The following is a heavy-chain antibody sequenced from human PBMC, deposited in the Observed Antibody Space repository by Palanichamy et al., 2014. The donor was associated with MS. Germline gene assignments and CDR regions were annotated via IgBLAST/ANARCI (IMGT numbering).Heavy chain of an antibody. D-gene: IGHD3-10*01. CDR3: AREQDNSGRQTDSFDI. Sequence: EVQLVESGGGLVQPGGSLRLSCAASGFTFSRYWMHWVRQAPGKGLVWVSRSKSDGRSISYADSVKGRFTISRDNAKSTLYLQMNSLRVEDTAVYYCAREQDNSGRQTDSFDIWGRGTMVTVSP. J-gene: IGHJ3*02. CDR2: SKSDGRSI. CDR1: GFTFSRYW. V-gene: IGHV3-74*01.